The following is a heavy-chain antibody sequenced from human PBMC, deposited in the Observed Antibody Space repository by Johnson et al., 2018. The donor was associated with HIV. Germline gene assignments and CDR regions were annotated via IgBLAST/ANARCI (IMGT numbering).Heavy chain of an antibody. V-gene: IGHV3-74*01. J-gene: IGHJ3*02. CDR1: RFTFSIYA. CDR3: AREGPSERAGFDI. CDR2: ISSDGSST. Sequence: VQLVESGGGVVQPGRSLRLSCAASRFTFSIYAMTWVRQAPVKGLVWVSRISSDGSSTTYAVSVRGRFTISRDNAKNTLYLEMKSLRAEDTAVYYCAREGPSERAGFDIWCQGTMVTVSS.